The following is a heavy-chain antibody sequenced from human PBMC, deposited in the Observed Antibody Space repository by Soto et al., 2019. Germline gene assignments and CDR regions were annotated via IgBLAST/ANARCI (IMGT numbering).Heavy chain of an antibody. CDR3: AREEHYDFWSGYSKYYYGMDV. D-gene: IGHD3-3*01. CDR1: GGTFSSYA. Sequence: SVKVSCKASGGTFSSYAISWVRQAPGQGLEWMGGIIPIFGTANYAQKFQGRVTITADKSTSTAYMELSSLRSEDTAVYYCAREEHYDFWSGYSKYYYGMDVWGQGTTVTVS. V-gene: IGHV1-69*06. CDR2: IIPIFGTA. J-gene: IGHJ6*02.